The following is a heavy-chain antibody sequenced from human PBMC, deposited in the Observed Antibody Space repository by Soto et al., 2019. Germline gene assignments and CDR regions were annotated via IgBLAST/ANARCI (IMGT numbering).Heavy chain of an antibody. D-gene: IGHD2-15*01. CDR3: ARDQISGGILYYFDY. Sequence: PGGSLRLSCAASGFTFSSYAMHWVRQAPGKGLEWVAVISYDGSNKYYADSVKGRFTISRDNSKNTLYLQMNSLRAADTAVYYCARDQISGGILYYFDYWGQGTLVTVSS. J-gene: IGHJ4*02. V-gene: IGHV3-30-3*01. CDR1: GFTFSSYA. CDR2: ISYDGSNK.